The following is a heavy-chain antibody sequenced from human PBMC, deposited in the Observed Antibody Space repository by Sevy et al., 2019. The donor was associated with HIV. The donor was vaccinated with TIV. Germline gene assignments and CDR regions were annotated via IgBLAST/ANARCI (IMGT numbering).Heavy chain of an antibody. CDR1: GYTFTGYY. J-gene: IGHJ4*02. Sequence: ASVKVSCKASGYTFTGYYMHWVRQAPVQGLQWMGWINPDSGGPNYAPKFQCRVTLTRDTSISTAYMELSRLKSDETAVYYCVRDDRDGYFEYWGQGTLVSVSS. V-gene: IGHV1-2*02. CDR2: INPDSGGP. CDR3: VRDDRDGYFEY.